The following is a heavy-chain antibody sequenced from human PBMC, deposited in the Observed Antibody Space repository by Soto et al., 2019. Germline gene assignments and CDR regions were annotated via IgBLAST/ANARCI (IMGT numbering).Heavy chain of an antibody. J-gene: IGHJ6*02. CDR3: ARAPGGYTLGYSAYGTDV. Sequence: PGGSLRLSCAASGFPVSSNYMSWVRQAPGKGLEWVSVIYSGGSTYYADSVKGRFTISRDNSKNTLYLQMNSLRAEDTAVYYCARAPGGYTLGYSAYGTDVWGQGTKVTVSS. V-gene: IGHV3-53*01. D-gene: IGHD2-15*01. CDR1: GFPVSSNY. CDR2: IYSGGST.